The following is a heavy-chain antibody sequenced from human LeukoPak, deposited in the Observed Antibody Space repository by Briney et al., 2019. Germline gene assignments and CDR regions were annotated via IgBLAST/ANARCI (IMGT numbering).Heavy chain of an antibody. D-gene: IGHD6-19*01. CDR1: GFTFSSYA. V-gene: IGHV3-23*01. CDR2: ISGSGGST. CDR3: ARDRGSSGWYPSYYYYYYGMDV. Sequence: PGGSLRLSCAASGFTFSSYAMSWVRQAPGKGLEWVSAISGSGGSTYYADSVKGRFTISRDNSKNTLYLQMNSLGAEDTAVYYCARDRGSSGWYPSYYYYYYGMDVWGQGTTVTVSS. J-gene: IGHJ6*02.